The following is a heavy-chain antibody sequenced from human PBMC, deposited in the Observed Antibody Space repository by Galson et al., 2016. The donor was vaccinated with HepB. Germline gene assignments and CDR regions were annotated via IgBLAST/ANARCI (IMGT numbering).Heavy chain of an antibody. CDR1: GFTFSSYA. V-gene: IGHV3-23*01. Sequence: SLRLSCAASGFTFSSYAMSWVRQAPGKGLEWVSALSVSGDTTFYADSVKGRFTISRDNSKYTLDLQMNNLRGEDTAVYYCAKQGAYCGGVCPREPNYYYYMDVWGKGTTVTVSS. D-gene: IGHD2-21*02. CDR2: LSVSGDTT. CDR3: AKQGAYCGGVCPREPNYYYYMDV. J-gene: IGHJ6*03.